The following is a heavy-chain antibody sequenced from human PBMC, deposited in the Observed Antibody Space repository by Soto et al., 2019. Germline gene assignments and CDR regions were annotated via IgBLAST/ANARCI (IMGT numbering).Heavy chain of an antibody. D-gene: IGHD5-18*01. Sequence: EVQLVESGGDLVKPGGSLRLSCAASGFTFSNTWMNWVRQAPGKGLEWVGLIKNKIAGGTTDYAAPVKGRFTISRDDSKNMLYLQMNSLKTEDTAGYYCTTGYGSPGWDGYWGQGTLVTVSS. CDR1: GFTFSNTW. CDR3: TTGYGSPGWDGY. J-gene: IGHJ4*02. V-gene: IGHV3-15*07. CDR2: IKNKIAGGTT.